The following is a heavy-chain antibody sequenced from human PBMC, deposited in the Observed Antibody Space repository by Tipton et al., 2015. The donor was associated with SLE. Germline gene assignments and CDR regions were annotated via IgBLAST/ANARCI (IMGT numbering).Heavy chain of an antibody. CDR1: GGSISSSSYY. D-gene: IGHD3-16*02. J-gene: IGHJ4*02. Sequence: TLSLTCTVSGGSISSSSYYWDLIRQPPGKGLEWIGSIYYSGSTYYNPSLKSRVTISVETSKNQFSLKLSSVTAADTAVYYCARGFIWGSYRYYFDYWGQGTLVTVSS. CDR3: ARGFIWGSYRYYFDY. CDR2: IYYSGST. V-gene: IGHV4-39*01.